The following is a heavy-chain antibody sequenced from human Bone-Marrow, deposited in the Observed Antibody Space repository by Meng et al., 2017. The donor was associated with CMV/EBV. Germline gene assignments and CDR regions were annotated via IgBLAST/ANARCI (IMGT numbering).Heavy chain of an antibody. V-gene: IGHV4-39*01. CDR2: IYYSGST. D-gene: IGHD3-3*01. CDR1: GGSISSSSYY. J-gene: IGHJ6*01. Sequence: SETLSLTCTVSGGSISSSSYYWGWIRQPPGKGLEWIGSIYYSGSTYYNPSLKSRVTISVDTSKNQFSLKLSSVTAADTAVYYCARVSVIDGWHDFWSGFHRGYYGMDVWGQGTTVTGYS. CDR3: ARVSVIDGWHDFWSGFHRGYYGMDV.